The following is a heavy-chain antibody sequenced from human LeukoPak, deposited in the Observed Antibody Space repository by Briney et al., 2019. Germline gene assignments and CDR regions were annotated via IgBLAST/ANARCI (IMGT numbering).Heavy chain of an antibody. V-gene: IGHV3-48*03. Sequence: PGGSLRLSCAASGFTFSASEMNWVRQAPGKGLAWISYISSRGRTIFYADSVKGRFIISRDNAKNSLYLQMNSLRAEDTAVYYCARDSGGHNYALDGFDIWGKGTMVTASS. CDR2: ISSRGRTI. CDR3: ARDSGGHNYALDGFDI. J-gene: IGHJ3*02. CDR1: GFTFSASE. D-gene: IGHD5-24*01.